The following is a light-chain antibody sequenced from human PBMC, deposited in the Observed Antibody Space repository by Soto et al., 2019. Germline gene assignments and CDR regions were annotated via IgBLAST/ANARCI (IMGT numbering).Light chain of an antibody. CDR2: DAS. J-gene: IGKJ1*01. V-gene: IGKV3-11*01. CDR1: QSVSSY. Sequence: EIVLTQSPATLSLSPGERATLSCRASQSVSSYLAWYQQKPGQAPRLLIYDASTRATGIPARLSGSGSGTDFTLTITSLETEDFAVYYCQQRSNWPPTFGQGTKVEIK. CDR3: QQRSNWPPT.